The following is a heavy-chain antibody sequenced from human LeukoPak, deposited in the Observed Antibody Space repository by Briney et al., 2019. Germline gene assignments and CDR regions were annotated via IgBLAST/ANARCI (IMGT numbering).Heavy chain of an antibody. CDR2: IYYSGNT. CDR1: GGSISSSDYY. Sequence: SETLSLTCTVSGGSISSSDYYWGWIRQPPVNGLEWIGIIYYSGNTYYNPSLKSRVTISVDTSKNQFSLKLSSVTAADTAVYYCARDGAYRGNYYYYMDVWGKGTTVTVSS. CDR3: ARDGAYRGNYYYYMDV. J-gene: IGHJ6*03. V-gene: IGHV4-39*07. D-gene: IGHD3-16*01.